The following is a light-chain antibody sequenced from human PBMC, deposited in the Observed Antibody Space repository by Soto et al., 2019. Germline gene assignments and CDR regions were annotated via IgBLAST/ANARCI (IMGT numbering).Light chain of an antibody. CDR2: GAS. CDR1: QSVSNRY. CDR3: QQYDSSWT. J-gene: IGKJ1*01. Sequence: EIVLTQSPGTLSLSPGERATLSCWASQSVSNRYLAWYQQKPGKAPRLLIYGASSRATGIPDRLSGSGSGTDFTLTISRLEPEDFAVYYCQQYDSSWTFGQGTKVDI. V-gene: IGKV3-20*01.